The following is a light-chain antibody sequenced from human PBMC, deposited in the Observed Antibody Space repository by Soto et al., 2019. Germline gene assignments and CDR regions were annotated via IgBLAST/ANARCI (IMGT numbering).Light chain of an antibody. Sequence: EIVLTQSPGTLSLSPGERATLSCRTSQSVSNNYLAWYRQKPGQAPRLLIYGASTRATGIPDRFSGSGSGTEFTLTISSLQSEDFAVYYCQQYNDWPPITFGQGTRLEIK. CDR3: QQYNDWPPIT. CDR1: QSVSNN. J-gene: IGKJ5*01. CDR2: GAS. V-gene: IGKV3-15*01.